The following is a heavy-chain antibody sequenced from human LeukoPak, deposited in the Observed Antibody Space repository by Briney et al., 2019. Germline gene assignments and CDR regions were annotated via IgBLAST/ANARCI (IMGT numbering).Heavy chain of an antibody. Sequence: PSETLSLTCTVSGGSISSYYWSWIRQPPGKGLEWIGYIYTSGSTNYNPSLKSRVTISVDTSKNQFSLKLSSVTAADAAVYYCAAKYSSSWTPLYYYYYMDVWGKGTTVTVSS. V-gene: IGHV4-4*09. J-gene: IGHJ6*03. D-gene: IGHD6-13*01. CDR3: AAKYSSSWTPLYYYYYMDV. CDR2: IYTSGST. CDR1: GGSISSYY.